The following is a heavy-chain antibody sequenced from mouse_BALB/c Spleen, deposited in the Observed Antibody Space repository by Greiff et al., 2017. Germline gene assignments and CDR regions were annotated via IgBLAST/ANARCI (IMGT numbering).Heavy chain of an antibody. Sequence: EVQRVESGGGLVQPGGSLKLSCAASGFTFSSYAMSWVRQTPEKRLEWVASISSGGSTYYPDSVKGRFTISRDNARNILYLQMSSLRSEDTAMYYCARGLRGYDAMDYWGQGTSVTVSS. V-gene: IGHV5-6-5*01. CDR1: GFTFSSYA. J-gene: IGHJ4*01. CDR3: ARGLRGYDAMDY. CDR2: ISSGGST.